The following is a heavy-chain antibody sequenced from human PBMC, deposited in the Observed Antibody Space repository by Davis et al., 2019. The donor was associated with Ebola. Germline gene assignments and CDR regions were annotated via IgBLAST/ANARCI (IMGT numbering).Heavy chain of an antibody. J-gene: IGHJ6*03. CDR2: IYPGDSDT. V-gene: IGHV5-51*01. CDR3: ARCRSLGTYYYMDV. D-gene: IGHD3-16*01. Sequence: GGSLRLSCKGSGYYFTTYWIGWVRQMPGKGLEWMGVIYPGDSDTRYSPSFQGQVTISADKSINTAYLQWSSLKASDTAVYYCARCRSLGTYYYMDVWGKGTTVTVSS. CDR1: GYYFTTYW.